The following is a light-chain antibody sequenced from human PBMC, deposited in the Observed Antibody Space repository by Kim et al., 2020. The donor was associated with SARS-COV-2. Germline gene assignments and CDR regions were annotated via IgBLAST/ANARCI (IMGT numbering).Light chain of an antibody. Sequence: LFPGERPHPSCRPHQSISNSYLAWYQQKPGQPPSLLTYGTSRRATVIPDRFSGGGSGTDFTLTRRRQGPDDFAVYYWQQNGSPPYTFGQGTKLEI. CDR1: QSISNSY. V-gene: IGKV3-20*01. J-gene: IGKJ2*01. CDR2: GTS. CDR3: QQNGSPPYT.